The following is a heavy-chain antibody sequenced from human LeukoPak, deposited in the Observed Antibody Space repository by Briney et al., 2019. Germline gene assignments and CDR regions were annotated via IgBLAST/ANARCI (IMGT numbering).Heavy chain of an antibody. CDR2: IHYSGST. Sequence: SETLSLTCSVSGGSVNSGTYYWNWIRQPPGKGLEWIGYIHYSGSTNYTPSLKSRVTISVDTSKNQFSLKLSSVTAADTAVYYCARDRVRGNSNPYFDYWGQGTLVTVSS. D-gene: IGHD4-11*01. CDR3: ARDRVRGNSNPYFDY. CDR1: GGSVNSGTYY. J-gene: IGHJ4*02. V-gene: IGHV4-61*01.